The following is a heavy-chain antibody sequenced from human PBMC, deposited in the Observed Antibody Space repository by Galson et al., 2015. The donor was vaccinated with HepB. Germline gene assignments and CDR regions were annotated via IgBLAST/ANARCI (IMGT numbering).Heavy chain of an antibody. V-gene: IGHV4-61*08. J-gene: IGHJ4*02. CDR2: VYYTGGT. CDR3: ASHSLVAPPDFDS. CDR1: GVSVTSGDCY. Sequence: LSLTCSVSGVSVTSGDCYWGWIRQPPGKGLEWIGYVYYTGGTNYNPSLKSRVTISVDTSKNQFSLSLKSVTAADTAVYYCASHSLVAPPDFDSWGQGTLVTVSS. D-gene: IGHD2-2*01.